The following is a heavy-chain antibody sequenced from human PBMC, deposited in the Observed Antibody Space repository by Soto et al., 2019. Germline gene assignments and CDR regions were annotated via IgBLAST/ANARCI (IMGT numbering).Heavy chain of an antibody. CDR1: GYTFTSYA. J-gene: IGHJ3*02. V-gene: IGHV1-3*01. Sequence: GASVKVSCKASGYTFTSYAMHWVRQAPGQRLEWMGWINAGNGNTKYSQKFQGRVTITRDTSASTAYMELSSLRSEDTAVYYCARVSPTVGPDAFDIWGQGTMVTVSS. CDR2: INAGNGNT. CDR3: ARVSPTVGPDAFDI. D-gene: IGHD4-4*01.